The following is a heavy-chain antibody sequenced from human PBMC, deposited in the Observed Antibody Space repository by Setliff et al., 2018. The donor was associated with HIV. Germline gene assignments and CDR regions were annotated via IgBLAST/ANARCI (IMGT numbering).Heavy chain of an antibody. CDR2: IYTSGST. CDR3: ARALPRAFDI. J-gene: IGHJ3*02. CDR1: GGSISNFY. Sequence: PSETLSLTCTVSGGSISNFYWSWIRQPPGKGLEWIGYIYTSGSTSYNPSLRSRVTISLDTSKNRFSLKLNSVTAADTAVYYCARALPRAFDIWGQGTMVTVSS. V-gene: IGHV4-4*09.